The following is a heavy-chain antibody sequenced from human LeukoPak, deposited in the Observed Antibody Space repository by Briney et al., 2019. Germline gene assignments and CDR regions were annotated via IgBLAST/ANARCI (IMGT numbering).Heavy chain of an antibody. V-gene: IGHV3-7*01. Sequence: QPGGSLRLSCVASGLIVSNHWMSWVRQAPGKGLEWVANIKEDRGREYYMDSVKGRFTISRDNSKSTLYLQMNNLRAEDTAVYFCAKDLSRMAADYLFDYWGQGTLVTVSS. CDR3: AKDLSRMAADYLFDY. J-gene: IGHJ4*02. CDR2: IKEDRGRE. D-gene: IGHD4/OR15-4a*01. CDR1: GLIVSNHW.